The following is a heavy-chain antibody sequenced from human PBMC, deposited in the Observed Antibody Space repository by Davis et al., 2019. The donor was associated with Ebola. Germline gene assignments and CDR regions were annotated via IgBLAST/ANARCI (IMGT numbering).Heavy chain of an antibody. CDR1: GYTFTDYW. CDR2: FHPGTSDL. Sequence: GESLKISCKASGYTFTDYWIGWVRQLPGKGLEWMGNFHPGTSDLKYSPSFQGQIIISVDRSIRTAYLEWRRLQSSDTGIYYCASQGHRKNYLIHDYWGQGTPVTVTS. D-gene: IGHD3-10*01. J-gene: IGHJ4*02. V-gene: IGHV5-51*01. CDR3: ASQGHRKNYLIHDY.